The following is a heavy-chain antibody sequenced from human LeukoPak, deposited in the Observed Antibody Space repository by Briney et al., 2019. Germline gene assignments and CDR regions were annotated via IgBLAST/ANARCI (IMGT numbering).Heavy chain of an antibody. CDR3: ATDKLGGSGSHDY. D-gene: IGHD3-10*01. V-gene: IGHV3-30*03. CDR1: GFTFSSYA. CDR2: VSYDGSNK. J-gene: IGHJ4*02. Sequence: GGSLRLSCAASGFTFSSYAMHWVRQAPGKGPEWVAVVSYDGSNKYYADSVKDRFTISRDNAKNSLYLQMNSLRAEDTAVYYCATDKLGGSGSHDYWGQGTLVTVSS.